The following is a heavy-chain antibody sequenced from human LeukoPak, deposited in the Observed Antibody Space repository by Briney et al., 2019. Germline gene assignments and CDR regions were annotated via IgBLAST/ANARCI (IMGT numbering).Heavy chain of an antibody. CDR3: ARGYYDSSGYYYYGMDV. J-gene: IGHJ6*02. CDR2: IIPIFGTA. CDR1: GGTFSSYA. V-gene: IGHV1-69*05. D-gene: IGHD3-22*01. Sequence: SVKVSCKASGGTFSSYAISWVRQAPGQGLEWMGGIIPIFGTANYAQKFQGRVTMTRDTSTSTVYMELSSLRSEDTAVYYCARGYYDSSGYYYYGMDVWAKGPRSPSP.